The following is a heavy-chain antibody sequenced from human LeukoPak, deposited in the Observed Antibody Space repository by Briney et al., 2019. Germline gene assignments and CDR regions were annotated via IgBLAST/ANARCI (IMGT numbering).Heavy chain of an antibody. CDR3: ARGALRYSDY. Sequence: PGGSLRLSCAASGFTFSTYWVHWVRQAPGKGLVWVSRINPDGSRTDYADSVKGRFTISRDNAKNTLYLQMNSLRDEDTAVYYCARGALRYSDYWGQGTLVTVSS. V-gene: IGHV3-74*01. CDR1: GFTFSTYW. CDR2: INPDGSRT. D-gene: IGHD3-9*01. J-gene: IGHJ4*02.